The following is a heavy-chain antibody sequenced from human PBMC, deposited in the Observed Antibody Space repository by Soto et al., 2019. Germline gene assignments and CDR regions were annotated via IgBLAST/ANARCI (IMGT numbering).Heavy chain of an antibody. V-gene: IGHV3-7*01. J-gene: IGHJ4*02. Sequence: GGSLRLSCAASGFTFSSYWMSWVRQAPGKGLEWVANIKQDGSEKYYVDSVKGRFTISRDDAKNSLYLQMNSLRDEDTAVYYCTRDRNGDSPSFGSRWGQGTLVTVSS. CDR1: GFTFSSYW. CDR3: TRDRNGDSPSFGSR. CDR2: IKQDGSEK. D-gene: IGHD4-17*01.